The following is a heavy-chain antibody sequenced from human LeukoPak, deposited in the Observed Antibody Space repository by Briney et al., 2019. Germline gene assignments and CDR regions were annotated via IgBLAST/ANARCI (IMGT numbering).Heavy chain of an antibody. CDR1: GFTFSSYA. J-gene: IGHJ3*02. V-gene: IGHV3-23*01. D-gene: IGHD3-16*01. Sequence: GGSLRLSCAASGFTFSSYAMSWVRQAPGKGLEWVSAISGSGGSTYYADSVKGRFTISRDNSKNTLYLQMNSLGAEDTAVYYCAKVRAMLDAFDIWGQGTMVTVSS. CDR2: ISGSGGST. CDR3: AKVRAMLDAFDI.